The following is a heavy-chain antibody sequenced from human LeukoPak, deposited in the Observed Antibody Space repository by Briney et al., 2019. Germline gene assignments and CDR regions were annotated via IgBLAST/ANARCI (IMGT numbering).Heavy chain of an antibody. J-gene: IGHJ3*02. D-gene: IGHD2-2*01. CDR2: IIPILGIA. Sequence: SVKVSCKASGGTFSSYAISWVRQAPGQGLEWMGRIIPILGIANYAQKFQGRVTITTDESTSTAYTELSSLRSEDTAVYYCARVCSSTSCSRAFDIWGQGTMVTVSS. V-gene: IGHV1-69*04. CDR1: GGTFSSYA. CDR3: ARVCSSTSCSRAFDI.